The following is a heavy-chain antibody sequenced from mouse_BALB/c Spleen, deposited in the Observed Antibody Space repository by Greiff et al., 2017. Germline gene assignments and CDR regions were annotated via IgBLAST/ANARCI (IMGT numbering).Heavy chain of an antibody. CDR1: GYTFTDYN. CDR2: IYPYNGGT. Sequence: EVMLVESGPELVKPGASVKISCKASGYTFTDYNMHWVKQSHGKSLEWIGYIYPYNGGTGYNQKFKSKATLTVDNSSSTAYMELRSLTSEDSAVYYCARGGDYYGSSPYYFDYWGQGTTLTVSS. J-gene: IGHJ2*01. V-gene: IGHV1S29*02. D-gene: IGHD1-1*01. CDR3: ARGGDYYGSSPYYFDY.